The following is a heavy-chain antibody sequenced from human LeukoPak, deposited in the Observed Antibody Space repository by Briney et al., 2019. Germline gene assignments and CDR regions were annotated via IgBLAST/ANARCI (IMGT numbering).Heavy chain of an antibody. V-gene: IGHV2-5*04. CDR2: IYWNDDK. J-gene: IGHJ4*02. CDR1: GFSLTTSEVG. D-gene: IGHD2-21*02. Sequence: SGPTLVNPTQTLTLTCAFSGFSLTTSEVGVGWIRQPPGKALEWLALIYWNDDKRYSPSLQSRVTITKDTSKNQVVLVMTNMDPVDAGTYYCAPGRGTAPSSLFDHWGQGTLVTVSS. CDR3: APGRGTAPSSLFDH.